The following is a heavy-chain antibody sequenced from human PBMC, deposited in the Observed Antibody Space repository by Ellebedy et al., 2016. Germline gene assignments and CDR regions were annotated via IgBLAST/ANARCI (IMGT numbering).Heavy chain of an antibody. V-gene: IGHV1-18*01. CDR1: GHASTTYG. CDR3: ARVGPSTILKNFDSFDI. D-gene: IGHD3-9*01. J-gene: IGHJ3*02. CDR2: ISSYNGNT. Sequence: ASVKVSCKVSGHASTTYGINWVRQAPGQGLEWMGWISSYNGNTKSAQKFQDRVTMTRDTSTNTMYMELRSLTSDDTALYYCARVGPSTILKNFDSFDIWGQGTMVTVSS.